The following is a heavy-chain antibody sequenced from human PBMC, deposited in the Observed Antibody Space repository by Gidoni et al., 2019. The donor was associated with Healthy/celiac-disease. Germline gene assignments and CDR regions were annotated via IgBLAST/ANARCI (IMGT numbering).Heavy chain of an antibody. J-gene: IGHJ3*02. CDR3: ARGNTMIVVVIPVSAFDI. CDR2: IYHSGST. V-gene: IGHV4-38-2*02. D-gene: IGHD3-22*01. CDR1: GYHISSGYY. Sequence: QVQLQESGPGLVKPLETLSLTCTVPGYHISSGYYWGWIRQPPGKGLEWIGSIYHSGSTYYNPSLKSRVTISVDTSKNQFSLKLSSVTAADTAVYYCARGNTMIVVVIPVSAFDIWGQGTMVTVSS.